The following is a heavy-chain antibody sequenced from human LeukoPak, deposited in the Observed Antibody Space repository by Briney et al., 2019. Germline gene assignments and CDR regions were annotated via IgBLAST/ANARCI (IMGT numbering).Heavy chain of an antibody. CDR2: ISSTSSYI. Sequence: GGSLRLSCAASGFTFSNYNFYWVRQAPGKGLEWVSSISSTSSYIYYADSVKGRFTISRDNAKNSLYLQMNSLRAEDTAVYYCARALWSGPVYYGMDVWGQGTTVTVSS. J-gene: IGHJ6*02. V-gene: IGHV3-21*06. D-gene: IGHD3-10*01. CDR3: ARALWSGPVYYGMDV. CDR1: GFTFSNYN.